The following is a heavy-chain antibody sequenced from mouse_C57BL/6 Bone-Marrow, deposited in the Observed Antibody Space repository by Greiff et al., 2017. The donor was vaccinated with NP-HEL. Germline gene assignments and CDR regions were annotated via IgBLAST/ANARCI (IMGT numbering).Heavy chain of an antibody. D-gene: IGHD2-5*01. J-gene: IGHJ3*01. V-gene: IGHV5-12*01. CDR1: GFTFSDYY. CDR3: ARRGYSNYFPFAY. Sequence: EVQGVESGGGLVQPGGSLKLSCAASGFTFSDYYMYWVRQTPEKRLEWVAYISNGGGSTYYPDTVKGRFTISRDNAKNTLYLQMSRLKSEDTAMYYCARRGYSNYFPFAYWGQGTLVTVSA. CDR2: ISNGGGST.